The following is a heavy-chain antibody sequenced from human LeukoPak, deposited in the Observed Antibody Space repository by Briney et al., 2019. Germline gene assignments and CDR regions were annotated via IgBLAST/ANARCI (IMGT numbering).Heavy chain of an antibody. CDR2: VYHSGSA. J-gene: IGHJ3*02. CDR3: AVGLHSGQFAFDI. CDR1: GYSISRGSY. D-gene: IGHD5-24*01. Sequence: SETLSLTCAVSGYSISRGSYWGWIRQPPGKGLEWIGSVYHSGSAYYNPSLKSRVTISVDTSKNQFSLKLTSVTGADTAVYYCAVGLHSGQFAFDIWGQGTMVTVSS. V-gene: IGHV4-38-2*01.